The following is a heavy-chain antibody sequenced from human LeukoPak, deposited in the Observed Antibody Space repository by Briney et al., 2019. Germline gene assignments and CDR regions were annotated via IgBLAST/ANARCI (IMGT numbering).Heavy chain of an antibody. D-gene: IGHD3-22*01. Sequence: GGSLRLSRQASGFTFYMYAMSWVRQAPGKGLEWVASMCGTAGCTFYPDSVKGRFTISRDNSKNVLYLRMDSLTAEDTAIYYCAKDRPNFHENSGHYFRRDGDSWGQGTLVTVSS. CDR3: AKDRPNFHENSGHYFRRDGDS. J-gene: IGHJ5*01. V-gene: IGHV3-23*01. CDR1: GFTFYMYA. CDR2: MCGTAGCT.